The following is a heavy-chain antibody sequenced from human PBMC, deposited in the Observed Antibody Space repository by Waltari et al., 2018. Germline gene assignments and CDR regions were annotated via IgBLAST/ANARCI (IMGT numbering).Heavy chain of an antibody. V-gene: IGHV3-7*01. J-gene: IGHJ4*02. Sequence: EVQLVESGGGLVQPGGSLRLSCAASGFTFSSSWMTWVRQAPGKGLEWVANIKQDGSEKYYVDSVKGRFTISRDNAKNSLYLQMNSLRAEDTAVYYCARWGDEYYDILTGHDYWGQGTLVTVSS. D-gene: IGHD3-9*01. CDR2: IKQDGSEK. CDR3: ARWGDEYYDILTGHDY. CDR1: GFTFSSSW.